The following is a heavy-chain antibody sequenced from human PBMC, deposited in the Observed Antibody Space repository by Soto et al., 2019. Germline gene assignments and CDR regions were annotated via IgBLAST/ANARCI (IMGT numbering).Heavy chain of an antibody. J-gene: IGHJ4*02. D-gene: IGHD6-19*01. CDR3: ARVGVAVAGPDY. Sequence: QVQLQQWGAGLLKPSETLSLTCAVYGGSFSGYYWGWIRQPPGKGLEWIGEINHSGSTNYNPSLKSRVTISVDTSKNQFSLKLSSVTAADTAVYYCARVGVAVAGPDYWGQGTLVTVSS. CDR2: INHSGST. CDR1: GGSFSGYY. V-gene: IGHV4-34*01.